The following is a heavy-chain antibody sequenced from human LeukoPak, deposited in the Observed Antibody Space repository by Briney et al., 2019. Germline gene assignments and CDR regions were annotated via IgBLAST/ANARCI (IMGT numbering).Heavy chain of an antibody. Sequence: GGSLRLSCAASGFTFSSYAMHWVRQAPGKGLEYVSAISSNGGSTYYANSVKGRFTISRDNSKNTLYLQMGSLRAEDMAVYYCARDRGYQDYWGQGTLVTVSS. CDR3: ARDRGYQDY. CDR1: GFTFSSYA. V-gene: IGHV3-64*01. D-gene: IGHD3-10*01. CDR2: ISSNGGST. J-gene: IGHJ4*02.